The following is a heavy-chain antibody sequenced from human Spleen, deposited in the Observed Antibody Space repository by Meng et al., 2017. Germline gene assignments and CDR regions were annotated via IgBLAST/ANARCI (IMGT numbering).Heavy chain of an antibody. J-gene: IGHJ6*02. CDR1: GGTFSSYA. CDR2: ISAYNGNT. Sequence: ASVKVSCKASGGTFSSYAISWVRQAPGQGLEWMGWISAYNGNTNYAQKLQGRVTMTTDTSTSTAYMELRSLRSDDTAVYYCARVGYSSSWFYYYYYYGMDVWGQGTTVTVSS. CDR3: ARVGYSSSWFYYYYYYGMDV. V-gene: IGHV1-18*01. D-gene: IGHD6-13*01.